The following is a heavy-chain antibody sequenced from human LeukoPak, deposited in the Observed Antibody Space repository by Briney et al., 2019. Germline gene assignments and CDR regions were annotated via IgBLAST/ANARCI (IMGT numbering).Heavy chain of an antibody. CDR1: GGSVSSGSYY. J-gene: IGHJ4*02. CDR3: AGGQRQYGYGYYLDY. CDR2: IFYSGST. V-gene: IGHV4-61*01. Sequence: SETLSLTCTVSGGSVSSGSYYWSWIRQPPGKGLEWIGYIFYSGSTNYNPSLKSRVTISVDTSKNQFSLELSSVTAADTAVYYCAGGQRQYGYGYYLDYWGQGTLVTVSS. D-gene: IGHD5-18*01.